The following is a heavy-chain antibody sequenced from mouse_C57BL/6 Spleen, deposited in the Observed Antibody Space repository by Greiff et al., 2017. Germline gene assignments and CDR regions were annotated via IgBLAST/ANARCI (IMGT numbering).Heavy chain of an antibody. CDR1: GYTFTDYN. CDR2: INPNNGGT. V-gene: IGHV1-22*01. J-gene: IGHJ1*03. CDR3: ARGRYYYGSSYVWYFDV. Sequence: EVQLQQSGPELVKPGASVKMSCKASGYTFTDYNMHWVKQSHGKSLEWIGYINPNNGGTSYNQKFKGKATLTVNKSSSTAYMELRSLTSEDSAVYYCARGRYYYGSSYVWYFDVWGTGTTVTVSS. D-gene: IGHD1-1*01.